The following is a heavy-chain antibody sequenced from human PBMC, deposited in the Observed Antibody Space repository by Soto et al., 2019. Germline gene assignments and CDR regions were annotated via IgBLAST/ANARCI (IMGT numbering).Heavy chain of an antibody. CDR1: GFSFTGYY. J-gene: IGHJ5*02. CDR2: INARSGGT. Sequence: ASVKVSCKASGFSFTGYYIHWLRQAPGQGLEWMGWINARSGGTEYAQKFQGRVTLTRDTSIATAYLTLTSLTSDDTALYYCAKDLTRQLAYWLDPWGQGTQVTVSS. V-gene: IGHV1-2*02. CDR3: AKDLTRQLAYWLDP. D-gene: IGHD6-6*01.